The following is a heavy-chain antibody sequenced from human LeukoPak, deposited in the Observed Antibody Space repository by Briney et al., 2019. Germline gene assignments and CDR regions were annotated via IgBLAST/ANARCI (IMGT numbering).Heavy chain of an antibody. CDR3: ARASSTVARVTQDY. Sequence: GASVKVSCKASGYTFTSYGISWVRQAPGQGLEWMGWISAYNGNTNYAQKLQGRVTMTRDMSTSTVYMELSSLRSEDTAVYYCARASSTVARVTQDYWGQGTLVTVSS. D-gene: IGHD4-23*01. J-gene: IGHJ4*02. CDR2: ISAYNGNT. CDR1: GYTFTSYG. V-gene: IGHV1-18*01.